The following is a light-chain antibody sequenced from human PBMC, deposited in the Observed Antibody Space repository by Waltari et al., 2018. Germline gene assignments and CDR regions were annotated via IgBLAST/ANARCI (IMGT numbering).Light chain of an antibody. V-gene: IGKV1-5*03. CDR3: KQYNTYSS. CDR1: QSISNY. CDR2: KAS. Sequence: DIQSTQSPSTLSASVGDTITITCLPSQSISNYLAWYQQKPGKAPKQLIYKASSSGSGVPSRFSGSGSGTEFTLTISSLQPDDFATYYCKQYNTYSSFGQGTKLEIK. J-gene: IGKJ2*03.